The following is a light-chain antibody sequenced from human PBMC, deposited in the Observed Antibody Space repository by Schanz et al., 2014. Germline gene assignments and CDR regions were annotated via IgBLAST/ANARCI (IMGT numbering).Light chain of an antibody. CDR2: GNK. CDR3: AAWDHSLNGRV. Sequence: QSVLTQPPSMSGAPGQRVTISCTGSSSNIGAGYDVHWYQQLPGTAPKLLIYGNKHRPSGVPDRFSGSKSGTSASLAISGLQSADEAEYFCAAWDHSLNGRVFGGGTKLTIL. V-gene: IGLV1-40*01. J-gene: IGLJ3*02. CDR1: SSNIGAGYD.